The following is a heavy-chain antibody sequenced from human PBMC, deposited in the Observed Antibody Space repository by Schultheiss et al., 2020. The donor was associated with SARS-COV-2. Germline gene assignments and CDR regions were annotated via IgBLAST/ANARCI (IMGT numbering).Heavy chain of an antibody. Sequence: GGSLRLSCAASGFTVSSNYMSWVRQAPGKGLEWVSAISGSGGSTYYADSVKGRFTISRDNSKNTLYLQMNSLRAEDTAVYYCARDRGYCSGGSCYYYYGMDVWGQGTTVTVSS. CDR2: ISGSGGST. CDR1: GFTVSSNY. V-gene: IGHV3-23*01. CDR3: ARDRGYCSGGSCYYYYGMDV. J-gene: IGHJ6*02. D-gene: IGHD2-15*01.